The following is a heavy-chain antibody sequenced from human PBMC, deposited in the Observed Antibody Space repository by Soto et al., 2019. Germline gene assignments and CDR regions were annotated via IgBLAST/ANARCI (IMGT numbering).Heavy chain of an antibody. Sequence: QVLLVESGGGVVQPGRSLRLSCAASGSTFSNYAMHWVRQAPGKGLEWVAAISYDGNDQYYADSLKGRFTISRDNSKNTLFLHMNSLRVDDTAVYYCARELLPGASNWQEYFQYWGQGTLVTVSS. CDR1: GSTFSNYA. CDR2: ISYDGNDQ. CDR3: ARELLPGASNWQEYFQY. V-gene: IGHV3-30-3*01. D-gene: IGHD6-6*01. J-gene: IGHJ1*01.